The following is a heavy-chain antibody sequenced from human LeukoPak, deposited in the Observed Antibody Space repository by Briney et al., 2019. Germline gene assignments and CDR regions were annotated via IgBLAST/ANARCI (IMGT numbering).Heavy chain of an antibody. V-gene: IGHV1-2*04. CDR2: INPNSGGT. CDR3: AREGPVERYFDWLSLRGDAFDI. D-gene: IGHD3-9*01. CDR1: GYTFTGYY. J-gene: IGHJ3*02. Sequence: ASVKVSCKASGYTFTGYYMHWVRQAPGQGLEWMGWINPNSGGTNYAQKFQGWVTMTRDTSIGTAYMELSRLRSDDTAVYYCAREGPVERYFDWLSLRGDAFDIWGQGTMVTVSS.